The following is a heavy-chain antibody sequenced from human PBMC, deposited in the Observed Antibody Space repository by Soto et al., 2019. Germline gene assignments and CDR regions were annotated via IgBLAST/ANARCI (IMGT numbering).Heavy chain of an antibody. V-gene: IGHV3-33*01. CDR3: AREVMKGRGYFDY. Sequence: PGGSLRLSCAASGFTFSSYGMHWVRQAPGKGLEWVAVIWYDGSNKYYADSVKGRFTISRDNSKNTLYLQMNSLRAEDTAVYYCAREVMKGRGYFDYWGQGTLVTVSS. D-gene: IGHD3-10*01. CDR1: GFTFSSYG. CDR2: IWYDGSNK. J-gene: IGHJ4*02.